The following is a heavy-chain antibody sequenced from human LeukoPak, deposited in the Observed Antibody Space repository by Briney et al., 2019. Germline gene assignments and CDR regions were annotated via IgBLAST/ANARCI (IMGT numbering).Heavy chain of an antibody. CDR1: GGSFSGYY. V-gene: IGHV4-34*01. J-gene: IGHJ4*02. Sequence: PSETLSLTCAVYGGSFSGYYWSWIRQPPGKGLEWIGEINHSGSTNYNPSLKSRVTISVDTSKNQFSLKLSSVTAADTAVYYCARGDCSGGSCYYPFDYWGQGTLVTVSS. CDR3: ARGDCSGGSCYYPFDY. D-gene: IGHD2-15*01. CDR2: INHSGST.